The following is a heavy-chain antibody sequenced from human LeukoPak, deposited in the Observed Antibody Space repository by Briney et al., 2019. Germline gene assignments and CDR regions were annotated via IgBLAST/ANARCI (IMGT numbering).Heavy chain of an antibody. J-gene: IGHJ3*02. Sequence: PPETLSLTCAVSGYSISSGYYWGWIRQPPGKGPEWIGSIYHSGSTYYNPSLKSRVTISVDTSKNQFSLKLSSVTAADTAVYYCARRTVTTNADAFDIWGQGTMVTASS. CDR3: ARRTVTTNADAFDI. D-gene: IGHD4-17*01. CDR1: GYSISSGYY. CDR2: IYHSGST. V-gene: IGHV4-38-2*01.